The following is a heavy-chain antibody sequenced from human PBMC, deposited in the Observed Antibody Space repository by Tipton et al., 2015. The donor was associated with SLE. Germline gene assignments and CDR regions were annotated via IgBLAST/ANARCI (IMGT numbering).Heavy chain of an antibody. CDR3: VRSDQGMD. Sequence: TLSFTCTVSGASMSSHHWSWIRQPPGKGPEWIGYFHYGGYTDYNPSLKSRVTISADTSKSQFSLTLKFVTAADTAVYYCVRSDQGMDWGQGTLVTVSS. V-gene: IGHV4-59*11. J-gene: IGHJ4*02. CDR2: FHYGGYT. CDR1: GASMSSHH.